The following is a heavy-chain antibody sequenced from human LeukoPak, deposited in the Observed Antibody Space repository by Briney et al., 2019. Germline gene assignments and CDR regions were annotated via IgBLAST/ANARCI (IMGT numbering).Heavy chain of an antibody. V-gene: IGHV4-34*01. CDR3: ARGLSISRVRGVYWFDP. CDR1: GGSFSGYY. J-gene: IGHJ5*02. D-gene: IGHD3-10*01. Sequence: PSETLSLTCAVYGGSFSGYYSSWIRQPPRKGLGWVGEINNSGSNNYNPSLKSRVTISVDTSKNQSSLKLSSVTAADTAVYYCARGLSISRVRGVYWFDPWGQGTLVTVSS. CDR2: INNSGSN.